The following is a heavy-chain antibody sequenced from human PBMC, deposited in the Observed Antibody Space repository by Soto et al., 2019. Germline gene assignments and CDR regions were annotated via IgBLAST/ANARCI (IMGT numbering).Heavy chain of an antibody. Sequence: PGGSLRLSCAASGFTFSSYGMHWVRQAPGKGLEWVAVIWYDGSNKYYTDSVKGRFTISRDNSKNTLYLQMNSLRAEDTAVYYCARDAGDGYNFRYYYYGMDVWGQGTTVTVSS. CDR1: GFTFSSYG. V-gene: IGHV3-33*01. CDR3: ARDAGDGYNFRYYYYGMDV. J-gene: IGHJ6*02. CDR2: IWYDGSNK. D-gene: IGHD5-12*01.